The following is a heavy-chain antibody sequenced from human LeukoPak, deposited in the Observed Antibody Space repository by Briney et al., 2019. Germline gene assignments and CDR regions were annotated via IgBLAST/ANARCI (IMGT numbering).Heavy chain of an antibody. Sequence: SETLSLTCTVSGGSISSYYWSWIRQPPGKGLEWIGYIYYSGSTNYNPPPKSRVTISVDTSKNQFSLKLSSVTAADTAVYYCARAYSGFDYWGQGTLVIVSS. V-gene: IGHV4-59*01. CDR3: ARAYSGFDY. CDR2: IYYSGST. CDR1: GGSISSYY. J-gene: IGHJ4*02. D-gene: IGHD5-18*01.